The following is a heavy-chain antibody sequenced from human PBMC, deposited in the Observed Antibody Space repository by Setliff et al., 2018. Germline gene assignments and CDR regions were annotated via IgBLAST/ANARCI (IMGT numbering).Heavy chain of an antibody. CDR2: IYDSGSS. V-gene: IGHV4-39*01. CDR3: GRGFSWIEGWGNWFDP. Sequence: PSETLSLTCTVSGGSVSNSGFFWGWLRQAPGKGLEWIGNIYDSGSSNYNASLKSRLIITRDTSKNQISLKLTSVTAADTAVYYCGRGFSWIEGWGNWFDPWGQGILVTVSS. J-gene: IGHJ5*02. D-gene: IGHD2-15*01. CDR1: GGSVSNSGFF.